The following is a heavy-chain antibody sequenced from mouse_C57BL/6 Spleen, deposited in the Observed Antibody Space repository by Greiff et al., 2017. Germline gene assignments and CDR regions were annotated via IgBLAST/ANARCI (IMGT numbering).Heavy chain of an antibody. V-gene: IGHV1-80*01. Sequence: VQLQESGAELVKPGASVKISCKASGYAFSSSWMNWVKQRPGKGLEWIGQIYPGNGGTNYKGKFKGKATLTADKSSSTASMQLSSLTSEDSAVYFCARGEAYGPFAYWGQGTLVTVSA. D-gene: IGHD1-1*02. CDR2: IYPGNGGT. CDR1: GYAFSSSW. J-gene: IGHJ3*01. CDR3: ARGEAYGPFAY.